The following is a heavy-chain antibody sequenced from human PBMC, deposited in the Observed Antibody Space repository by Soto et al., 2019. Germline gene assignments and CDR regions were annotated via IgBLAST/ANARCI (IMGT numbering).Heavy chain of an antibody. Sequence: QVQLVQSGPEVKKPGASVKVSCKASGYTFTSYGISWVRQAPGQGLEWMGWISPYNGNTNYAQKLQGRVTMTTDTPTNTTYMELSSRRSEDTAVYYCARDLSGNPGYGGQATLVTVSS. D-gene: IGHD2-15*01. CDR2: ISPYNGNT. V-gene: IGHV1-18*01. CDR3: ARDLSGNPGY. CDR1: GYTFTSYG. J-gene: IGHJ4*02.